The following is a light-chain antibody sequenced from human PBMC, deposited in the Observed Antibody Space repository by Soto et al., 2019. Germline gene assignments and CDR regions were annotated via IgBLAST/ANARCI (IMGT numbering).Light chain of an antibody. V-gene: IGKV3-20*01. CDR2: GAS. CDR1: QSVSSN. CDR3: QQYGSSGT. Sequence: EIVLTQSPGTLSLSPGERATLSCRASQSVSSNLAWYQQKPGQAPRFLIYGASTRATGIPARFSGSGSGTEFTLTISRLEPEDFAVYYCQQYGSSGTFGQGTKVDI. J-gene: IGKJ1*01.